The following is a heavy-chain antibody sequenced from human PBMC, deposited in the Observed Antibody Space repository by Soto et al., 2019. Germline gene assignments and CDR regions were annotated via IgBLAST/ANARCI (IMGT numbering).Heavy chain of an antibody. J-gene: IGHJ6*02. CDR3: ARGLITYYYYGMDV. D-gene: IGHD2-8*01. CDR1: GFTFSSYA. V-gene: IGHV3-30-3*01. CDR2: ISYDGSNK. Sequence: LRLSCAASGFTFSSYAMHWVRQAPGKGLEWVAVISYDGSNKYYADSVKGRFTISRDNSKNTLYLQMNSLRAEDTAVYYCARGLITYYYYGMDVWGQGTTVTVSS.